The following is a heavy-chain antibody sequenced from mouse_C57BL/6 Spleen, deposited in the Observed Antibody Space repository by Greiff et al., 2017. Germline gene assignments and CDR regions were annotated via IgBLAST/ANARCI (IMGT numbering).Heavy chain of an antibody. J-gene: IGHJ3*01. CDR3: ARYYGGNSAWFAY. CDR2: IDPNSGGT. CDR1: GYTFTSYW. Sequence: QVQLQQSGAELVKPGASVKLSCKASGYTFTSYWMHWVKQRPGRGLEWIGRIDPNSGGTKYNEKFKSKATLTVDKPSSTDYMQLSRLTSEDSAVYDCARYYGGNSAWFAYWGQGTLVTVSA. V-gene: IGHV1-72*01. D-gene: IGHD1-1*02.